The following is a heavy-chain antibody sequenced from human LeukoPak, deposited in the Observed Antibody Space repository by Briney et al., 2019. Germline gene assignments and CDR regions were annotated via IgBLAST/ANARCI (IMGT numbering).Heavy chain of an antibody. V-gene: IGHV4-30-2*01. CDR1: GGSINSGGYS. D-gene: IGHD2-8*01. Sequence: SETLSLTCAVSGGSINSGGYSWSWIRQPPGRGLEWIGYIYDSGSTHYNPSLKSRVIISLDRSKNQISLKLSSVTAADTAVYYCARGRCSNGVCCTVFDYWGQGTLVTVSS. J-gene: IGHJ4*02. CDR2: IYDSGST. CDR3: ARGRCSNGVCCTVFDY.